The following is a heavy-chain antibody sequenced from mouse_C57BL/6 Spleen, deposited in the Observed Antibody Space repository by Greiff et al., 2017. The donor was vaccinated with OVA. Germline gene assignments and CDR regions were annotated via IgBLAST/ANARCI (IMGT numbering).Heavy chain of an antibody. CDR1: GFSLTSYA. CDR2: IWTGGGT. D-gene: IGHD1-1*01. V-gene: IGHV2-9-1*01. Sequence: VMLVESGPGLVAPSQSLSITCTVSGFSLTSYAISWVRQPPGKGLEWLGVIWTGGGTNYNSALKSRLSISKDNSKSQVFLKMNSLQTDDTARYYCARTGYYGSSYVDYYAMDYWGQGTSVTVSS. CDR3: ARTGYYGSSYVDYYAMDY. J-gene: IGHJ4*01.